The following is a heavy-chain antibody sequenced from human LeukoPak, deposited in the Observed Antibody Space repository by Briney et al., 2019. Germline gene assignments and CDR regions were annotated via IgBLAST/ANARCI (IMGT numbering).Heavy chain of an antibody. V-gene: IGHV1-46*01. D-gene: IGHD3-22*01. CDR3: ATRYYDSSGYLYYFDY. J-gene: IGHJ4*02. CDR1: GYTFTSYY. Sequence: ASVKVSCKASGYTFTSYYMHWVRQAPGQGLEWMGIINPSGGSTSYAQKFQGRVTITADKSTSTAYMELSSLRSEDTAVYYCATRYYDSSGYLYYFDYWGQGTLVTVSS. CDR2: INPSGGST.